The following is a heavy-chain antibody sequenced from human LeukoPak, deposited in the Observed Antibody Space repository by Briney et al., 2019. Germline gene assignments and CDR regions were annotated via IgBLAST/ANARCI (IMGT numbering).Heavy chain of an antibody. J-gene: IGHJ4*02. V-gene: IGHV4-34*01. Sequence: PGGSLRLSCAASGFTVSSNYMSWIRQPPGKGLEWIGEINHSGSTNYNPSLKSRVTISVDTSKNQFSLKLSSVTAADTAVYYCARLGVTQAYWGQGTLVTVSS. CDR1: GFTVSSNY. CDR3: ARLGVTQAY. CDR2: INHSGST.